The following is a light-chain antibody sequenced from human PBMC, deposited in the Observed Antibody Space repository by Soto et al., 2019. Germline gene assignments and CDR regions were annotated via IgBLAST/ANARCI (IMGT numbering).Light chain of an antibody. CDR1: SSDVGGYKY. CDR2: DAS. Sequence: QSARTQPASVSGSPGQSITISCTGTSSDVGGYKYVSWYQQHPGKAPKLIIYDASNRPSGVSNRFSGSKSGNTASLTISGLQAEDEADYYCSSYTTSSTLVFGGGTKLTVL. V-gene: IGLV2-14*01. J-gene: IGLJ2*01. CDR3: SSYTTSSTLV.